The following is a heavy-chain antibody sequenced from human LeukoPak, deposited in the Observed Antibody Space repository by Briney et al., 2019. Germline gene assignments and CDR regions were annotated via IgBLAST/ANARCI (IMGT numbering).Heavy chain of an antibody. CDR3: AREKTTVTTFDY. J-gene: IGHJ4*02. Sequence: GGSLRLSCAASGFTFSSYALHWVRQTPGKGLEWVAIISYDGSNKYFADSVKGRFTISRDNSKNTLYLQMNSLRAEDTAVYYCAREKTTVTTFDYWGQGTLVTVSS. D-gene: IGHD4-17*01. CDR2: ISYDGSNK. V-gene: IGHV3-30*04. CDR1: GFTFSSYA.